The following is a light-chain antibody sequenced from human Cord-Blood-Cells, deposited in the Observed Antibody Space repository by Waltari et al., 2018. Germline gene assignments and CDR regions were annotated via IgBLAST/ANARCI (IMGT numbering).Light chain of an antibody. J-gene: IGLJ2*01. CDR3: QVWDSSSDHVV. V-gene: IGLV3-21*04. CDR2: YDS. CDR1: KIGSKS. Sequence: SYVLTQPPSVSVAPGKTARITCGGNKIGSKSVHRYQQKPGQAPVLVIYYDSDRPSGIPERCAGSNSGNTATLTISMVEAGDEADYYCQVWDSSSDHVVFGGGTKLTVL.